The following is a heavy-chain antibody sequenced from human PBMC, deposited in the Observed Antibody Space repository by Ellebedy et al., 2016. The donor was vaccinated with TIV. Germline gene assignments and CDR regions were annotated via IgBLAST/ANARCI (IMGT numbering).Heavy chain of an antibody. CDR1: GSTFEDNG. Sequence: GESLKISCAASGSTFEDNGMSWVRQAPGKGLEWVATIVQYGSKKRYVDSVKGRFTISRDNAKKSLYLKMNTLRDEDTAVYYCPSGETTWHNWGQGTLVTVSS. V-gene: IGHV3-7*01. CDR3: PSGETTWHN. D-gene: IGHD4-17*01. CDR2: IVQYGSKK. J-gene: IGHJ4*02.